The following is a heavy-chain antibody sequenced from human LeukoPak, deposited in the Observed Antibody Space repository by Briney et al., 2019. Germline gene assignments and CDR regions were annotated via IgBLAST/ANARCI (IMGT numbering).Heavy chain of an antibody. CDR3: ASWNSSGYEE. V-gene: IGHV5-51*01. D-gene: IGHD3-22*01. CDR1: GYSFTSYW. J-gene: IGHJ4*02. Sequence: GEALKISCKGSGYSFTSYWSGWVRQMPGKGLEWVGIIYPGDSDTRYRPSFQGQVTISADNSISTAYLQWSSLKASDTAMYYCASWNSSGYEEWGQGTLVTVSS. CDR2: IYPGDSDT.